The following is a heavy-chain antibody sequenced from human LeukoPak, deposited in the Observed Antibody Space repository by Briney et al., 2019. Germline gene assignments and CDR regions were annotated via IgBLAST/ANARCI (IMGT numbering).Heavy chain of an antibody. J-gene: IGHJ4*02. CDR3: ARWGSIAVARFDY. V-gene: IGHV4-59*01. CDR1: GGSISNYY. CDR2: IYYTGST. Sequence: PSETLSLTRTVSGGSISNYYWSWIRQPPGKGLEWIGYIYYTGSTNCNPSLTSRVNISVDTSKNQFSLNLTSVTAADTAVYYCARWGSIAVARFDYWGQGTLVTVSS. D-gene: IGHD6-6*01.